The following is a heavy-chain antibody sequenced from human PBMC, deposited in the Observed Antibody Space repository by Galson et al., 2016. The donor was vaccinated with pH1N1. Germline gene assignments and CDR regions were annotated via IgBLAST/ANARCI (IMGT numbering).Heavy chain of an antibody. D-gene: IGHD1-26*01. V-gene: IGHV2-70*04. J-gene: IGHJ6*02. CDR3: ARMGGASGGRDYYGMDV. CDR1: GFSLSTFGVR. Sequence: PALVKPTQTLKLTCTFSGFSLSTFGVRVSWIRQSPGKALEWLARIDWDDEKFYSPSLKTRLTISKDTSKDQVVLTMTNMDPVDTVTYYCARMGGASGGRDYYGMDVWGQGTTVTVSS. CDR2: IDWDDEK.